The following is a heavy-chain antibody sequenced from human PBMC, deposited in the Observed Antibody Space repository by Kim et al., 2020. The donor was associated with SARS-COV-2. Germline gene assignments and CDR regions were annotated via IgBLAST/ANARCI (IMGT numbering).Heavy chain of an antibody. Sequence: GGSLRLSCAASGFTFSSYSMNWVRQAPGKGLEWVSSISSSSSYIYYADSVKGRFTISRDNAKNSLYLQMNSLRAEDTAVYYCARAFLWGTTVTEPLLWGQGTLVTVSS. CDR1: GFTFSSYS. D-gene: IGHD4-4*01. CDR3: ARAFLWGTTVTEPLL. J-gene: IGHJ4*02. V-gene: IGHV3-21*01. CDR2: ISSSSSYI.